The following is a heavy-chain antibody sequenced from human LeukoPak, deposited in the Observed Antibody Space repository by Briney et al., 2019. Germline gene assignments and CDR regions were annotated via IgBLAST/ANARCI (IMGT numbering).Heavy chain of an antibody. CDR2: IYWTGST. CDR3: ARGHSSSWYDKYFQH. CDR1: GGSISSSGYY. J-gene: IGHJ1*01. D-gene: IGHD6-13*01. Sequence: PSETLSLTCTVSGGSISSSGYYWGWIRQPPGKGLEWIGSIYWTGSTYYNPSLKSRLTMSVDTSKKQLSLNLSSVTAADTAVYYCARGHSSSWYDKYFQHWGQGTLVTVSS. V-gene: IGHV4-39*01.